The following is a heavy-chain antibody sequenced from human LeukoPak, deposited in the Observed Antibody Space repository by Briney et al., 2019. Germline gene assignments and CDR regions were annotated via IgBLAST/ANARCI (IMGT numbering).Heavy chain of an antibody. V-gene: IGHV3-48*03. J-gene: IGHJ4*02. Sequence: GGSLRLSCAASGSTFSSYEMNWVRQAPGKGLEWVSYISSSGSTIYYADSVKGRFTISRDNAKNSLYLQMNSLRAEDTAVYYCARETGMSTMSYWGQGTLVTVSS. D-gene: IGHD5-24*01. CDR1: GSTFSSYE. CDR2: ISSSGSTI. CDR3: ARETGMSTMSY.